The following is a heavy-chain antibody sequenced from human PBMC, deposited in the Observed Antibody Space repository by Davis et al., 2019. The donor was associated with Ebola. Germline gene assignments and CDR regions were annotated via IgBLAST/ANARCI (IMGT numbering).Heavy chain of an antibody. J-gene: IGHJ6*02. CDR2: ISAYNGNT. CDR1: GYTFTSYG. Sequence: AASVKVSCKASGYTFTSYGISWVRQAPGQGLEWMGWISAYNGNTNYAQKLQGRVTMTTDTSTSTAYMELSRLRSDDTAVYYCARGLVGVEVGKTAIFGVANYGMDVWGQGTTVTVSS. CDR3: ARGLVGVEVGKTAIFGVANYGMDV. V-gene: IGHV1-18*01. D-gene: IGHD3-3*01.